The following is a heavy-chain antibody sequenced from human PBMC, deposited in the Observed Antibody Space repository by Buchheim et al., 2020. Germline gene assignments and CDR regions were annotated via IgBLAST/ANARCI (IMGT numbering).Heavy chain of an antibody. Sequence: QVQLVESGGGVVQPGRSLRLSCAASGFAFSSYGMHWVRQAPGKGLEWVAVIWYDGSNKYYADFVKGRFTISRDNSKNTRYMQMNSLRAEDTAVYYCARELRYFDWTYPYYYYGMDVWGQGTT. J-gene: IGHJ6*02. CDR2: IWYDGSNK. D-gene: IGHD3-9*01. CDR3: ARELRYFDWTYPYYYYGMDV. V-gene: IGHV3-33*01. CDR1: GFAFSSYG.